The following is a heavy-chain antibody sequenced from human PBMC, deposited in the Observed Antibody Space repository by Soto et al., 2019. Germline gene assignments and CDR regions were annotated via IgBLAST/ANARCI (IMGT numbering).Heavy chain of an antibody. CDR2: IAYDASKK. CDR1: GFTFSSYA. V-gene: IGHV3-30-3*01. D-gene: IGHD3-3*01. Sequence: QVQLVESGGGVVQPGRSLRLSCAASGFTFSSYALHWVRQAPGKGLEGVAVIAYDASKKYYADSVKGRFTISKDNSKNTLDLQMKRLGVEDTAEYYCARSVAFWSGNEPNNWFDPWGQGTLVTVSS. J-gene: IGHJ5*02. CDR3: ARSVAFWSGNEPNNWFDP.